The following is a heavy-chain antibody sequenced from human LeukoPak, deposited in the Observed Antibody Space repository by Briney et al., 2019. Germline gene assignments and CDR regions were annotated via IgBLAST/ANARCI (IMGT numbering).Heavy chain of an antibody. V-gene: IGHV5-51*01. J-gene: IGHJ4*02. D-gene: IGHD3-22*01. CDR1: GYSFTTYW. CDR2: IYLGDSDT. Sequence: GESLKISCKGSGYSFTTYWIGWVRQMPGKGLEWMGFIYLGDSDTRYSPSFQGQVTISADKSISTAYLQWSSLKASDTAMYYCAVYDSSGYLDYWGQGTLVTVSS. CDR3: AVYDSSGYLDY.